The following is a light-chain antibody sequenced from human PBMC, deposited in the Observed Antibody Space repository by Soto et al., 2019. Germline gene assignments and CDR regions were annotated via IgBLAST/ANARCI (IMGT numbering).Light chain of an antibody. V-gene: IGLV4-69*01. Sequence: QLVLTQSPSASASLGASVKLTCTLSSGHSSYAIAWHQQQPEKGPRYLMNLNSDGSHSKGDGIPDRFSGSSSGAERYLTISSLQSEDEADYYCQTWGTGIRVFGGGTQLTV. CDR1: SGHSSYA. CDR3: QTWGTGIRV. CDR2: LNSDGSH. J-gene: IGLJ3*02.